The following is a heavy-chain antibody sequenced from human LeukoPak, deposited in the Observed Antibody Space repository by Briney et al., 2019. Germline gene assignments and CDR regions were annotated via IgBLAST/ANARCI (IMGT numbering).Heavy chain of an antibody. CDR1: GGSFSAFH. CDR3: ASRPFLYGFRTYFDN. J-gene: IGHJ4*02. D-gene: IGHD3-10*01. CDR2: MKQSGTP. V-gene: IGHV4-34*01. Sequence: LETLSLTCAVYGGSFSAFHWNWIRQSPAKGLEWLGEMKQSGTPRYNPSLQSRVTISVDKSKNQFSLNVRSVTAADTAVYYCASRPFLYGFRTYFDNWAQGTLVTVSS.